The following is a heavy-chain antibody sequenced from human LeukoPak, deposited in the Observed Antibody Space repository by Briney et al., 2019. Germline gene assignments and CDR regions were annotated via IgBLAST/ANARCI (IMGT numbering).Heavy chain of an antibody. CDR2: INHSGST. J-gene: IGHJ4*02. V-gene: IGHV4-34*01. D-gene: IGHD6-13*01. CDR3: ASCTRIAAAGTIIDY. CDR1: GGSFSGYY. Sequence: SETLSLTCAVYGGSFSGYYWSWIRQPPGKGLEWIGEINHSGSTNYNPSLKSRVTISVDTSKNQFSLKLSSVTAADTAVYYCASCTRIAAAGTIIDYWGQGTLVTVSS.